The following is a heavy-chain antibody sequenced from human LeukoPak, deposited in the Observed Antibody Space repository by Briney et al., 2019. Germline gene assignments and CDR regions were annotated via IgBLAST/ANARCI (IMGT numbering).Heavy chain of an antibody. CDR1: GGSISYY. CDR3: ARDLSSNWYSDYFDY. D-gene: IGHD6-13*01. J-gene: IGHJ4*02. V-gene: IGHV4-4*07. Sequence: SETLSLTCSVSGGSISYYWSWIRQPAGKGLEWIGRIYTSGSTNFNPSLKSRVTMSVDPSKNQFSLKLSSVTAADTAVYYCARDLSSNWYSDYFDYWGQGTLVTVSS. CDR2: IYTSGST.